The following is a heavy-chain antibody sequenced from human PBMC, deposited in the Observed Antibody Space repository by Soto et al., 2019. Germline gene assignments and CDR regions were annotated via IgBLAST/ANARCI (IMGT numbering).Heavy chain of an antibody. Sequence: PGGSLRLSCAASGFTFSSYSMNWVRQAPGKGLEWVSYISSSSSTIYYADSVKGRFTISRDNAKNSLYLQMNSLRAEDTTVYYCARALYYYDSSGYYGSWGQGTLVTVSS. D-gene: IGHD3-22*01. CDR1: GFTFSSYS. CDR2: ISSSSSTI. CDR3: ARALYYYDSSGYYGS. V-gene: IGHV3-48*01. J-gene: IGHJ5*02.